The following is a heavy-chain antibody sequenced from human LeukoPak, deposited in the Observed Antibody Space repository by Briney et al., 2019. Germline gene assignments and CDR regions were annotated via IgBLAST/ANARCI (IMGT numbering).Heavy chain of an antibody. Sequence: GGSLRLSCAASGFTFSNYWMSWVRQAPGKGLEWVANINQDGSETYYVDSMKGRFTISRDNAKNSLYLQMNSQRAEDTAVYYCAREGPYGDYLNYWGQGTLVTVSS. CDR3: AREGPYGDYLNY. D-gene: IGHD4-17*01. V-gene: IGHV3-7*03. CDR2: INQDGSET. J-gene: IGHJ4*02. CDR1: GFTFSNYW.